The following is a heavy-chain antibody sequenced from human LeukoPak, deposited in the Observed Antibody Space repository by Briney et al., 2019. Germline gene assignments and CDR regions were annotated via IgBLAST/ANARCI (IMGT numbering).Heavy chain of an antibody. Sequence: SQTLSLTCTVSGGSISSGDYYWSWIPQPPGQGLEWIGYIYYSGSTYYNPSLKSRVTISVDTSKNQFSLKLSSVTAADTAVYYCARVGATTGAFDIWGQGTMVTVSS. CDR2: IYYSGST. CDR1: GGSISSGDYY. J-gene: IGHJ3*02. D-gene: IGHD1-26*01. V-gene: IGHV4-30-4*08. CDR3: ARVGATTGAFDI.